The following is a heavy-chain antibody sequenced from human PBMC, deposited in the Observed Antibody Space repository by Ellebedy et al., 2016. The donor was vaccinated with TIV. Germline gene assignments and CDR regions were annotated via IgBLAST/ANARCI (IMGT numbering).Heavy chain of an antibody. CDR3: ASGQAGDS. V-gene: IGHV4-59*01. J-gene: IGHJ4*02. CDR2: IYYTGSA. CDR1: GGSISSKY. Sequence: SETLSLXXTVSGGSISSKYWSWIRQPPGKGLEWIGYIYYTGSANYNPPLRSRVTMSVDTSKNQLSLRLSAATAADTAVYFCASGQAGDSWGQGTLVTVSS.